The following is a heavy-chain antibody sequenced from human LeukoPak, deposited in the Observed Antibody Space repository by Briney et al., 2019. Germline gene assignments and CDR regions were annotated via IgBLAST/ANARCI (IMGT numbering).Heavy chain of an antibody. CDR3: ARDLGLSSGWYGN. CDR1: GFTFSIYS. Sequence: GSLRLSCAASGFTFSIYSMNWVRQAPGKGLEWVSYISSSSSTIYYADSVKGRFTISRDNAKNSLYLQMNNLRDEDTAVYYCARDLGLSSGWYGNWGQGTLVTVSS. V-gene: IGHV3-48*02. J-gene: IGHJ4*02. D-gene: IGHD6-13*01. CDR2: ISSSSSTI.